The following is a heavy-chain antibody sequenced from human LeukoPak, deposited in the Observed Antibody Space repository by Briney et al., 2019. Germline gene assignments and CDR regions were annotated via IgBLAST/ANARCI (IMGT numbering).Heavy chain of an antibody. D-gene: IGHD2-21*02. CDR3: ARTGAYCGGDCYSDFDY. CDR1: GGSFSGYY. V-gene: IGHV4-34*01. CDR2: INHSGST. J-gene: IGHJ4*02. Sequence: PSETLSLTCAVYGGSFSGYYWSWIRQPPGKGLEWIGEINHSGSTNYNPSLKSRVTISVDTSKNQFSLKLSSVTAADTAVYYCARTGAYCGGDCYSDFDYWGQGTLVTVSS.